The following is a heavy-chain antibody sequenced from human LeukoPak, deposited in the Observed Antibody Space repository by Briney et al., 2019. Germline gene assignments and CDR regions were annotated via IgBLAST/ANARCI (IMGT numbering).Heavy chain of an antibody. D-gene: IGHD3-10*01. CDR1: GFTFSSSG. CDR3: AKGYYASGSYGWFDP. J-gene: IGHJ5*02. Sequence: GGSLRLSCAASGFTFSSSGMIWVRQAPGKGLEWVLSISGTGDRTYHADPVKGRFTISRDNSKNTLYLHMNSLGAEDTAVYYCAKGYYASGSYGWFDPWGQGTLVTVSS. V-gene: IGHV3-23*01. CDR2: ISGTGDRT.